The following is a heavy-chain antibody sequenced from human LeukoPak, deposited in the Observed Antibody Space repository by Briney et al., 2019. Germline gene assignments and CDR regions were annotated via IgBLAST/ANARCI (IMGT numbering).Heavy chain of an antibody. J-gene: IGHJ4*02. D-gene: IGHD3-3*01. Sequence: GGSLRLSCAASGFTFSSYAMSWVRQAPGKGLEWVSAISSNGGSTYYANSVKGRFTISRDNSKNTLYLQMGSLRAEDMAVYYCARGIWIDYWGQGTLVTVSS. CDR1: GFTFSSYA. V-gene: IGHV3-64*01. CDR3: ARGIWIDY. CDR2: ISSNGGST.